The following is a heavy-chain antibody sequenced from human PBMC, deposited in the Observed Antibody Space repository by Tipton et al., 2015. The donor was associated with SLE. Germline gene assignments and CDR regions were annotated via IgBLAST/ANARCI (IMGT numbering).Heavy chain of an antibody. V-gene: IGHV3-23*01. J-gene: IGHJ4*02. CDR2: ISGSGGST. Sequence: GSLRLSCAASGFTFSSYAMSWVRQAPGKGLEWVSAISGSGGSTYYADSVKGRFTISRDNSKNTLYLQMNSLRAEDTAVYYCARGSIAAAGTGYWGQGTLVTVSS. D-gene: IGHD6-13*01. CDR1: GFTFSSYA. CDR3: ARGSIAAAGTGY.